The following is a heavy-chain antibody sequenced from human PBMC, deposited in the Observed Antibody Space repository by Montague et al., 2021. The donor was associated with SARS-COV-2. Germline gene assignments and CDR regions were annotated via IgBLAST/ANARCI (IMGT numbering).Heavy chain of an antibody. J-gene: IGHJ6*02. V-gene: IGHV6-1*01. Sequence: CAISGDSVAAHRRGSVEHTSYLPTRVQWVCRPFFGSQWYNDYAVSLKXRITITPDTSKNLFSLQLRSVTPDDTAVYYCARMAVAPRPGAYYGMDVWGQGTTGTVSS. CDR2: PFFGSQWYN. D-gene: IGHD6-6*01. CDR3: ARMAVAPRPGAYYGMDV. CDR1: GDSVAAHRRG.